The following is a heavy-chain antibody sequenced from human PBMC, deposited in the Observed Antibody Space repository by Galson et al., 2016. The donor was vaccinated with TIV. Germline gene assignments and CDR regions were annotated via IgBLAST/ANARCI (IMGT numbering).Heavy chain of an antibody. CDR2: IWYDGTNT. Sequence: SLRFSCAASGFTFSSFGMHWVRQAPGKGLEWVALIWYDGTNTYYADSVKGRFTVSRDLSLNTLYLQIDSLRPEDTARYFCVRGGARGYYYYGLDVWGQGTTVTVSS. J-gene: IGHJ6*02. CDR3: VRGGARGYYYYGLDV. D-gene: IGHD3-16*01. CDR1: GFTFSSFG. V-gene: IGHV3-33*01.